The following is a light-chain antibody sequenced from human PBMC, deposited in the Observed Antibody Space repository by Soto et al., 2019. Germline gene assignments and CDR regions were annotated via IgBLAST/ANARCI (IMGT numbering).Light chain of an antibody. CDR3: QQYDNLPWT. Sequence: DSQMPQSPSSLSASLGDRVSISCQASHDINNYLNWYQQKPGKAPKLLIYDASNLETGVPSRFSGSGSGTDFTFTISSLQPEDIATYYCQQYDNLPWTFGQGTKVDIK. CDR2: DAS. J-gene: IGKJ1*01. V-gene: IGKV1-33*01. CDR1: HDINNY.